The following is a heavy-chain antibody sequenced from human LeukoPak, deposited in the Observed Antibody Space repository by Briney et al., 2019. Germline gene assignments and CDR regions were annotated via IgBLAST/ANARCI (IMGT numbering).Heavy chain of an antibody. CDR1: GFVFSTYA. D-gene: IGHD5-24*01. J-gene: IGHJ4*02. Sequence: QAGGSLRLSCAASGFVFSTYAMHWVRQAPGKGLECVSGISGNGGYTDYANSVKGRFTTSRDNFKNTLHLQMGSLRAEDMAVYYCARDLFSGAEMATFDYWGQGTLVTVSS. CDR3: ARDLFSGAEMATFDY. CDR2: ISGNGGYT. V-gene: IGHV3-64*01.